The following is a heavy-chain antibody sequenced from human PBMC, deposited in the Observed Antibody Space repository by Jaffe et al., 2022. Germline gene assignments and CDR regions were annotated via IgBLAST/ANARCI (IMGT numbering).Heavy chain of an antibody. D-gene: IGHD2-15*01. Sequence: EVQLVQSGAEVKKPGESLKISCKGSGYSFATYWIAWVRQMPGKGLEWMGIIYPGDSDTRYSPSFQGQVTISADKSISTAYLQWGGLKASDTAMYYCARPYCSGGTCYSKPFDMWGQGTMVAVSS. CDR2: IYPGDSDT. V-gene: IGHV5-51*03. CDR1: GYSFATYW. J-gene: IGHJ3*02. CDR3: ARPYCSGGTCYSKPFDM.